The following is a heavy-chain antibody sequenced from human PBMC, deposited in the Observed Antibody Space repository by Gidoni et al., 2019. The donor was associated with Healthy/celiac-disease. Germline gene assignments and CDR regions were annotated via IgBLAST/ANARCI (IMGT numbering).Heavy chain of an antibody. CDR2: IGGSGGST. CDR1: GFTFSSYA. Sequence: EVQLLESGGGLVPPGGSLGLSCAASGFTFSSYAMSWVRQAPGKGLGWVSSIGGSGGSTYYADSVKGRFTISRDNSKNTLYLQMNSLRAEETAVYYCAELGLDYGEIGAFDIWGQGTMVTVSS. V-gene: IGHV3-23*01. CDR3: AELGLDYGEIGAFDI. J-gene: IGHJ3*02. D-gene: IGHD4-17*01.